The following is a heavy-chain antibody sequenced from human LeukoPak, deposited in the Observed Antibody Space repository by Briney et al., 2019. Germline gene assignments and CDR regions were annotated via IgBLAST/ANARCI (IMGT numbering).Heavy chain of an antibody. J-gene: IGHJ4*02. CDR2: ISGSGGST. V-gene: IGHV3-23*01. CDR1: GFTLSSYA. D-gene: IGHD1-26*01. CDR3: AKERPWELDY. Sequence: GGSLRLSCATSGFTLSSYAMSWVCQAPGKGLEWVSGISGSGGSTYYADSVKGRFTISRDNSKNTLYLQMNSLRAEDTAVYYCAKERPWELDYWGQGTLVTVSS.